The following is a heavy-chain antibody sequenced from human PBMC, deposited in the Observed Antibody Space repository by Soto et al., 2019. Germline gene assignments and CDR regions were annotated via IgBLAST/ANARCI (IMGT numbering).Heavy chain of an antibody. J-gene: IGHJ4*02. V-gene: IGHV3-30-3*01. Sequence: QVQLVESGGGVVQPGRSLRLSCAASGFTFSTYAMHWVRQAPGKGLAWVAIISYHGSNKYYADSVKGRLTISRDDPNNTLYLQMNSLRPEDTAVYYCARDLPQYCSAGSCYPDSWGQGTLVTVSS. CDR3: ARDLPQYCSAGSCYPDS. CDR2: ISYHGSNK. D-gene: IGHD2-15*01. CDR1: GFTFSTYA.